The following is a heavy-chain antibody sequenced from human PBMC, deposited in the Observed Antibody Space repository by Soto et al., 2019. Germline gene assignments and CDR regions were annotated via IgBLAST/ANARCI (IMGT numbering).Heavy chain of an antibody. D-gene: IGHD3-10*01. J-gene: IGHJ3*02. Sequence: QVQLQESGPGLVKPSGTLSLTCTVSNASISSRKWWTWVRQTPGKGREWMGEIYHSGSINHNPSLKSRVTMPLDKSKNQFSLKMTSVTAADTAVYYCASKFGELLADAFDIWGQGTVVTVSS. CDR1: NASISSRKW. CDR3: ASKFGELLADAFDI. V-gene: IGHV4-4*02. CDR2: IYHSGSI.